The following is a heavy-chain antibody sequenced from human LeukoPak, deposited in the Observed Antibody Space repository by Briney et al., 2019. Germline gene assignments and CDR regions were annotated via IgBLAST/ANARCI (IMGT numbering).Heavy chain of an antibody. D-gene: IGHD6-13*01. CDR2: IKEDGSEK. V-gene: IGHV3-7*03. CDR1: GFTFSRYW. CDR3: ARGGSSWGDY. J-gene: IGHJ4*02. Sequence: GGSLRLSCAASGFTFSRYWMNWVRQAPGKRLEWVANIKEDGSEKNYVDSVKGRFTISRDNAKNSLYLQMNSLRAEDTAVYYCARGGSSWGDYWGQGTLVTVSS.